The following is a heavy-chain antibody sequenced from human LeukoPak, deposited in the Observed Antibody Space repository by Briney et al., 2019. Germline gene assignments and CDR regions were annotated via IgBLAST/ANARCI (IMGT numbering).Heavy chain of an antibody. Sequence: SETLSLTCTVSGASINSGDYYWRWMRQPPGKGLEWIGYIYYRGSTYYNPSLKSRVTISVDTSKNQFSLKLSSVTAADTAVYYCARDTRKRGSSSWWREFDYWGQGTLVTVSS. D-gene: IGHD6-13*01. CDR1: GASINSGDYY. CDR2: IYYRGST. CDR3: ARDTRKRGSSSWWREFDY. V-gene: IGHV4-30-4*01. J-gene: IGHJ4*02.